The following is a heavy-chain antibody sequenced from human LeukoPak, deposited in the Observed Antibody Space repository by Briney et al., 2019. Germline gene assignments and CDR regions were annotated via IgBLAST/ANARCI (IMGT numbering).Heavy chain of an antibody. J-gene: IGHJ4*02. CDR1: GFTFSSYA. D-gene: IGHD3-22*01. CDR2: ISGSGGST. Sequence: GGSLRLSCAASGFTFSSYAMSWVRQAPGKGLEWVSAISGSGGSTYYADSVKGRFTISRDNSKNTLYLQMNSLRAEGTAVYHCAKAGDSSGYYYDYFDYWGQGTLVTVSS. V-gene: IGHV3-23*01. CDR3: AKAGDSSGYYYDYFDY.